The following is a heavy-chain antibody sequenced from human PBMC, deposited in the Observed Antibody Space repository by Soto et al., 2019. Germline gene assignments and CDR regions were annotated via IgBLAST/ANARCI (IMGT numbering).Heavy chain of an antibody. J-gene: IGHJ6*03. D-gene: IGHD6-19*01. CDR2: ISYDGSNK. Sequence: GGSLRLSCAASGFTFSSYGMHWVRQAPGKGLEWVAVISYDGSNKYYADSVKGRFTISRDNSKNTLYLQMNSLRAEDTAVYYCAKDGSGWPIQNYYYYYMDVWGKGTTVTVSS. V-gene: IGHV3-30*18. CDR1: GFTFSSYG. CDR3: AKDGSGWPIQNYYYYYMDV.